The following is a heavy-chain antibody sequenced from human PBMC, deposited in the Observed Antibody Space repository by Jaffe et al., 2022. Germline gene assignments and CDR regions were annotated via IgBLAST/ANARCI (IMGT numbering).Heavy chain of an antibody. CDR3: AKVAVSYCGGDCYDDY. CDR1: GFTFSSYG. J-gene: IGHJ4*02. D-gene: IGHD2-21*02. Sequence: QVQLVESGGGVVQPGGSLRLSCAASGFTFSSYGMHWVRQAPGKGLEWVAFIRYDGSNKYYADSVKGRFTISRDNSKNTLYLQMNSLRAEDTAVYYCAKVAVSYCGGDCYDDYWGQGTLVTVSS. V-gene: IGHV3-30*02. CDR2: IRYDGSNK.